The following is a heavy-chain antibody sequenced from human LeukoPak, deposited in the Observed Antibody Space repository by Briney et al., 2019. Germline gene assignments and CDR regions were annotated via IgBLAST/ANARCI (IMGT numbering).Heavy chain of an antibody. J-gene: IGHJ4*02. D-gene: IGHD3-3*01. CDR3: ARRDTYYDFWSGSGGHFDY. V-gene: IGHV5-51*01. CDR2: IYPGDSDT. CDR1: GYSFTSYW. Sequence: KDGESLKISCKGSGYSFTSYWIGWVRQMPGKGLEWMGIIYPGDSDTRYSPSFQGQVTISADKSISTAYLQWSSLKASDTAMYYCARRDTYYDFWSGSGGHFDYWGQGTLVTVSS.